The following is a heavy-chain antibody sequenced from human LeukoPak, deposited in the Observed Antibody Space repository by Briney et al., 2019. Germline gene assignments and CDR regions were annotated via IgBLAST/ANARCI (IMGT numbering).Heavy chain of an antibody. CDR2: IIPILGIA. D-gene: IGHD3-10*01. Sequence: GASVKVSCKASGGTFSSYAISWVRQAPGQGLEWMGRIIPILGIANYAQKFQGRVTITADKSTSTAYMELSSLRAEDTAVYYCARASRSYYFDYWGQGTLVTVSS. J-gene: IGHJ4*02. CDR3: ARASRSYYFDY. V-gene: IGHV1-69*04. CDR1: GGTFSSYA.